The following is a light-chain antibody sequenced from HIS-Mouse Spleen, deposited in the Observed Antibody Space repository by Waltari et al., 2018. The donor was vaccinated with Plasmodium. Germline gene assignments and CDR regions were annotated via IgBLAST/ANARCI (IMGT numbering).Light chain of an antibody. Sequence: DIQMTQSPSSLSASVGDRVTITCRASQSISSYLNWYQQKPGKAPKLLIYAASSLQSGVPSRVSGSGSGTDFTITISSLQPEDFATYYCQQSYSTPWTFGQGTKVEIK. CDR3: QQSYSTPWT. CDR1: QSISSY. V-gene: IGKV1-39*01. CDR2: AAS. J-gene: IGKJ1*01.